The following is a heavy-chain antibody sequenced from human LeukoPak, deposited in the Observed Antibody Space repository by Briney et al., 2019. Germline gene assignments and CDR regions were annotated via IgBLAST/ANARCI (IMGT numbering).Heavy chain of an antibody. Sequence: ASVKVSCKASGYTFTGYYMHWVRQAPGQGLEWMGWINPNSGGTNYAQKFQGRVTMTRDTSISTAYMELSRLRSDDTAVYYCARVRTSPTYYYYYMDVWGKGTTVTVSS. D-gene: IGHD1-1*01. CDR2: INPNSGGT. CDR1: GYTFTGYY. J-gene: IGHJ6*03. CDR3: ARVRTSPTYYYYYMDV. V-gene: IGHV1-2*02.